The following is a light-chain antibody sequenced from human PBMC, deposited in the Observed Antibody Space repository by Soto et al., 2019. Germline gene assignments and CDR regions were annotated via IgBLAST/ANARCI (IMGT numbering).Light chain of an antibody. Sequence: DIQMTQSPSSVSASVGDRVTITCRASQAISTWLAWYQQKPEKAPKLLIYAASNLQTGVPSRFSGSGSGTDFTLTISSLQPEDFAAYYCQQANSFPLTFGQGTKVEIK. CDR3: QQANSFPLT. V-gene: IGKV1D-12*01. J-gene: IGKJ1*01. CDR1: QAISTW. CDR2: AAS.